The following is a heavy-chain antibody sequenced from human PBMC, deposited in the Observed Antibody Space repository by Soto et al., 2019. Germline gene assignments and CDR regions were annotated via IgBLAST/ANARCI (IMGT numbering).Heavy chain of an antibody. Sequence: PSETLSLTCXVXGGSFSGYYWSWIRQPPGKGLEWIGEINHSGSTNYNPSLKSRATISVDTSKNQFSLKLSSVIAADTAVYYCARGRSSPTGYCSSTSCRYYFDYWGQGTLVTISS. J-gene: IGHJ4*02. V-gene: IGHV4-34*01. CDR1: GGSFSGYY. CDR3: ARGRSSPTGYCSSTSCRYYFDY. D-gene: IGHD2-2*01. CDR2: INHSGST.